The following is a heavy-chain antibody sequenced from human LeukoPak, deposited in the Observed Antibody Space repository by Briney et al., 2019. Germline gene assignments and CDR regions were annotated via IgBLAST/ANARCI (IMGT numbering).Heavy chain of an antibody. CDR1: GFTFSNYG. D-gene: IGHD3-16*01. V-gene: IGHV3-30*18. CDR3: AKRGDGGHKSLEY. J-gene: IGHJ4*02. CDR2: ITYDGSSE. Sequence: PGTSLRLPCAASGFTFSNYGMHWVCQAPGKGLEWVATITYDGSSEYYADSVKDRFTVSRDNSKNTLYLQMGSLKTEDTAVYYCAKRGDGGHKSLEYWGQGTLVIVSS.